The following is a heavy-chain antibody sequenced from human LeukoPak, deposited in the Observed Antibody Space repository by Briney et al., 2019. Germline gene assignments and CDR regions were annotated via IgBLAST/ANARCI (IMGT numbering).Heavy chain of an antibody. CDR2: IIPIFGIA. CDR1: RGTFSSYA. V-gene: IGHV1-69*04. CDR3: ARDLGYGSGSYFPNWFDP. D-gene: IGHD3-10*01. Sequence: SVKVSCKASRGTFSSYAISWVRQAPGQGLEWMGRIIPIFGIANDAQTLQGRVTITADKSTSTAYMELSSLRSEDTAVYYCARDLGYGSGSYFPNWFDPWGQGTLVTVSS. J-gene: IGHJ5*02.